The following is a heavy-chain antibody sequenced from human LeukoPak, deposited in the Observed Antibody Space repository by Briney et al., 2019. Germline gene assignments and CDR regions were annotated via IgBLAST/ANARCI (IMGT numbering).Heavy chain of an antibody. CDR3: ARDGRGSYPYYFDD. D-gene: IGHD1-26*01. J-gene: IGHJ4*02. CDR1: GFTFSDYS. Sequence: PGGSLRLSCAASGFTFSDYSKNWVRQAPREGMEWVSSISSRSAYIHYTDSAKGRFNISRDNAENSLYLLMNNVRSVDTAVYCCARDGRGSYPYYFDDWGQGTLVTAS. CDR2: ISSRSAYI. V-gene: IGHV3-21*01.